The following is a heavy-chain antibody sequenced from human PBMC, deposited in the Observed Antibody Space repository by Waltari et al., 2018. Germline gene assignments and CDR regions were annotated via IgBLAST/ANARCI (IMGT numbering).Heavy chain of an antibody. D-gene: IGHD2-21*01. CDR1: GGTFRRYA. V-gene: IGHV1-69*13. CDR3: AFGGDYTTLPKPVWFDP. Sequence: QVQLVQSGAEVKKPGSSVKVSCKASGGTFRRYALSWVRQAPGKGLEWMGGIIPIVGTANYAQKCQGRVTITADESTSTAYMELSSRRSEDTAVYYCAFGGDYTTLPKPVWFDPWGQGTLVTVSS. CDR2: IIPIVGTA. J-gene: IGHJ5*02.